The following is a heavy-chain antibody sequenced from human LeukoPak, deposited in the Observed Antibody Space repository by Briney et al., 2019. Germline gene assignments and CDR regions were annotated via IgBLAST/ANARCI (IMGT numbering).Heavy chain of an antibody. Sequence: ASVKVSCKASGYTFIYYHINWLRQAPGQGLEWMGWSNPSSGGTNYAKKFHGRVTMTRDTSTNTAYMELSRLRSDDTAVYFCTRVRALAAAGTGARYFQDWGQGTLVTVSS. D-gene: IGHD6-13*01. CDR2: SNPSSGGT. J-gene: IGHJ1*01. CDR3: TRVRALAAAGTGARYFQD. V-gene: IGHV1-2*02. CDR1: GYTFIYYH.